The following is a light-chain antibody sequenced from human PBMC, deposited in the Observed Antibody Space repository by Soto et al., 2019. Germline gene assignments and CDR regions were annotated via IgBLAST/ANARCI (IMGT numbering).Light chain of an antibody. CDR1: QSVSSSY. CDR2: GAS. V-gene: IGKV3-20*01. CDR3: QQDGSSPPIT. Sequence: EIVLTQSPGTLSLSPGERATLSCRASQSVSSSYLAWYQQKPGQATRLLIYGASSRATGIPDRFSGSGSGTDFTLTISRLEPEDFAVYYCQQDGSSPPITFGQGTRLEIK. J-gene: IGKJ5*01.